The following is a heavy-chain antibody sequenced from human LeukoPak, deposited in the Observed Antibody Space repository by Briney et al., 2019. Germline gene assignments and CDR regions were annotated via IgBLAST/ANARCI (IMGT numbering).Heavy chain of an antibody. CDR2: INHSGST. CDR3: ARDDYYFDY. J-gene: IGHJ4*02. V-gene: IGHV4-34*01. D-gene: IGHD2-21*02. CDR1: GGSFSGYY. Sequence: PSETLSLTCAVYGGSFSGYYWSWIRQPPGKGLEWIGEINHSGSTNYNPSLKSRVTISVDTSKNQFSLKLSSVTAADTAVYYCARDDYYFDYWGQGTLVTVSS.